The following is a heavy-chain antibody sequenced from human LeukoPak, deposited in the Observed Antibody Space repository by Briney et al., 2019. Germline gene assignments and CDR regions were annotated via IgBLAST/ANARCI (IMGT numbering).Heavy chain of an antibody. D-gene: IGHD2-2*01. J-gene: IGHJ4*02. CDR1: GGSISSSLYY. Sequence: SETLSLTCTVSGGSISSSLYYWGWIRQPPGKGLEWIGSIFYSGITYDNPSLQSRVTISVDTSKSQFSLHLSSVTAADTALYYCARIIVVSRTDYFDSWGQGTLVTVSS. CDR3: ARIIVVSRTDYFDS. CDR2: IFYSGIT. V-gene: IGHV4-39*01.